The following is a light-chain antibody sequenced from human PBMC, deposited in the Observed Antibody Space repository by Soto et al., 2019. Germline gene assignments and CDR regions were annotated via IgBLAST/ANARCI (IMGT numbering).Light chain of an antibody. CDR3: QQYNSYL. V-gene: IGKV1-5*01. J-gene: IGKJ5*01. Sequence: DIPMTPSPSTLSASVGDRVTLTCRASQSISSWLAWYQQKPGKAPKLLIYDASSLESGVPSRFSGSGSGTEFTLTISSLQPDDFATYYCQQYNSYLFGQGTRLEIK. CDR2: DAS. CDR1: QSISSW.